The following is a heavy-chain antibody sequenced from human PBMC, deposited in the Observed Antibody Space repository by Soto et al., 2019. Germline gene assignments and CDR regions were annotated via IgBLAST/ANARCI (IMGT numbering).Heavy chain of an antibody. Sequence: PGGSLRLSCAASGFTFSDYYMSWIRQAPGKGLEWVSYISSSSSYTNYADSVKGRFTISRDDAKNSLYLQMNSLRAEDTAVYYCARISGSYSPTAYLFDYWGQGTLVSVSS. J-gene: IGHJ4*02. CDR2: ISSSSSYT. V-gene: IGHV3-11*06. CDR3: ARISGSYSPTAYLFDY. D-gene: IGHD1-26*01. CDR1: GFTFSDYY.